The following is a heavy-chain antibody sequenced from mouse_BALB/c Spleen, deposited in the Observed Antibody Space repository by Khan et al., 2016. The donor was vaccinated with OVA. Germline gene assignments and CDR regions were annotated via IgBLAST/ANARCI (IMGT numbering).Heavy chain of an antibody. Sequence: VQLKQSGTVLARPGASVKMSCKASGYTFTSYWMHWVKQRPGQGLEWIGDIYPGNTDTNYNQKFKGKAKLTAVTSTSTAYMELSSLTNEDSADYYCTRRNGDVAWFAYWGQGTLVTVSA. CDR3: TRRNGDVAWFAY. D-gene: IGHD4-1*01. CDR2: IYPGNTDT. V-gene: IGHV1-5*01. CDR1: GYTFTSYW. J-gene: IGHJ3*01.